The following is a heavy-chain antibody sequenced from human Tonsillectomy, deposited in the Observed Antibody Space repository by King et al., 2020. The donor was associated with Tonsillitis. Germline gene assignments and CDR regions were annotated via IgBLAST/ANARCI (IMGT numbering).Heavy chain of an antibody. V-gene: IGHV1-18*01. CDR3: ARDPHHYGDDVGGDN. CDR1: GYTFTSYG. CDR2: ISAYNGNT. Sequence: VQLVESGAEVKKPGDSVKVSCKASGYTFTSYGITWVRQAPGQGLEWVGWISAYNGNTNYAQKLQGRVTMSTDTSPSTAYMELRSLRCDDTGVYYCARDPHHYGDDVGGDNWGQGTLGTVS. D-gene: IGHD4-17*01. J-gene: IGHJ4*02.